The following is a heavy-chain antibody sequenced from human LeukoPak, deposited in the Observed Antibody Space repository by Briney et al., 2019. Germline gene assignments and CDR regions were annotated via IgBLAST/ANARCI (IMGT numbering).Heavy chain of an antibody. CDR2: ISHTGLT. CDR1: GVSLSGYY. CDR3: ARVPDITARPCDT. Sequence: SETLSLTCAVYGVSLSGYYWTLIRQTPGKGLEWIGEISHTGLTGSNPSLKSRVTIFVDSSKKQFSLRMTSVTAADTGVYYCARVPDITARPCDTWGPGTLVTVSS. D-gene: IGHD1-1*01. V-gene: IGHV4-34*01. J-gene: IGHJ5*02.